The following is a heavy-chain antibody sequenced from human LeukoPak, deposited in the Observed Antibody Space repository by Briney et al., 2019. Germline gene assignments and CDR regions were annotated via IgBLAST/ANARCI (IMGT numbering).Heavy chain of an antibody. CDR2: INHSGST. J-gene: IGHJ4*02. D-gene: IGHD1-7*01. CDR3: ARGRPEAPYNWNYVRGRVFAFDY. CDR1: GGSISSYY. Sequence: SETLSLTCTVSGGSISSYYWSWIRQPPGKGLEWIGEINHSGSTNYNPSLKSRVTISVDTSKNQFSLKLSSVTAADTAVYYCARGRPEAPYNWNYVRGRVFAFDYWGQGTLVTVSS. V-gene: IGHV4-34*01.